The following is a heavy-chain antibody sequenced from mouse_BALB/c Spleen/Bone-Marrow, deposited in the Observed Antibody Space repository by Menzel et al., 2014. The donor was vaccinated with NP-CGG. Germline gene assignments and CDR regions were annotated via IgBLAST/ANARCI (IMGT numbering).Heavy chain of an antibody. D-gene: IGHD2-1*01. CDR2: ISNGGGST. Sequence: EVKLVESGGGLVQPGGSLKLSCAASGFTFSSYTMSWVRQTPEKRLEWVAYISNGGGSTYCPDTVKGRFTISRDNARNTLYLQMSSLKSEDTAMYYCARDGNFAMDYWGQGTSVTVSS. CDR1: GFTFSSYT. J-gene: IGHJ4*01. V-gene: IGHV5-12-2*01. CDR3: ARDGNFAMDY.